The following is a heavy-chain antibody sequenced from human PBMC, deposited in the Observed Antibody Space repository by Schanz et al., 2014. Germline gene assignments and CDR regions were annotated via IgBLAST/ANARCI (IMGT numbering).Heavy chain of an antibody. D-gene: IGHD2-15*01. Sequence: QVQLVQSGAEVKKPGSSVKVSCTASGGTFSSYTISWMRQAPGQGLEWMGKIIPVLNIATYAQRFQGRVSITADKSTSTAYMELSSLKSEDTAVYYCARDAVALVPEYFMDVWGKGTPVTVSS. V-gene: IGHV1-69*08. J-gene: IGHJ6*03. CDR3: ARDAVALVPEYFMDV. CDR2: IIPVLNIA. CDR1: GGTFSSYT.